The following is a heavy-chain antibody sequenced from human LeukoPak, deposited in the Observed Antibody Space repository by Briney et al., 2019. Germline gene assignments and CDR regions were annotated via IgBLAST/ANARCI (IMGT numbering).Heavy chain of an antibody. J-gene: IGHJ6*03. CDR1: GGSISSYY. Sequence: PSETLSLTCTVSGGSISSYYWSWIRQPPGKGLEWIGYIYSSGTTNYNPSLKSRVTMSVDTSKNQFSLKLDSVTAADTAVYYCARDVRRSSSSSNSYYYYMDVWGKGTTVTVSS. V-gene: IGHV4-59*12. D-gene: IGHD6-6*01. CDR3: ARDVRRSSSSSNSYYYYMDV. CDR2: IYSSGTT.